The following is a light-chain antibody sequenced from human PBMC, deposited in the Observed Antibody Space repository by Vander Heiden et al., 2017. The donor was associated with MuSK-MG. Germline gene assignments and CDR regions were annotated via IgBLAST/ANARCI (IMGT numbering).Light chain of an antibody. J-gene: IGLJ1*01. CDR1: SSDIGCYNY. V-gene: IGLV2-14*01. CDR2: EVS. Sequence: QSALTPPAPVSASPGQSITISCTGTSSDIGCYNYVSWYQQRPGKAPKLMIYEVSNRPSGVSTRFSGTKSGNTASLTISGLQAEDEADYYCSSYTTSSTLFVFGTGTKVTVL. CDR3: SSYTTSSTLFV.